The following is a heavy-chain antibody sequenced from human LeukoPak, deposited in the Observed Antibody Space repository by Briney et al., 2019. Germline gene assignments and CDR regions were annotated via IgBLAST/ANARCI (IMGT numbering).Heavy chain of an antibody. V-gene: IGHV4-34*01. CDR2: INHRGST. J-gene: IGHJ3*02. CDR3: ARGGDSSAYYLLDAFDI. CDR1: GGSFSGYY. D-gene: IGHD3-22*01. Sequence: PSETLSLTCADYGGSFSGYYWSWIRQPPGKGLEWIGEINHRGSTNYNPSLKSRVTISVDTSKNQFSLKLSSVTAADTAVYYCARGGDSSAYYLLDAFDIWGQGTMVTVSS.